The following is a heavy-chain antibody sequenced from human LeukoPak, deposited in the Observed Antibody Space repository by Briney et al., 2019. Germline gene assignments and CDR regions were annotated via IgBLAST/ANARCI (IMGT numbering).Heavy chain of an antibody. CDR2: ISSSGSTI. CDR3: ARDYGGSSPFDY. CDR1: GFIFSDYY. D-gene: IGHD4-23*01. J-gene: IGHJ4*02. Sequence: GGSLRLSCAASGFIFSDYYMSWIRQAPGKGLEWVSYISSSGSTIYYADSAKGQFTISRDNAKNSLYLQMNSLRAEDTAVYYCARDYGGSSPFDYWGQGTLVTVSS. V-gene: IGHV3-11*04.